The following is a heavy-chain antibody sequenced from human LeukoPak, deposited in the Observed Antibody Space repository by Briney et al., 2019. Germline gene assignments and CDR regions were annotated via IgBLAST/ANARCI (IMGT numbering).Heavy chain of an antibody. D-gene: IGHD6-19*01. V-gene: IGHV3-74*01. CDR2: IFRDGTNP. CDR3: ARGRNGWYHNFDY. Sequence: GGSLRLSCEASGFTFSSYWMHWIRQTPGKGLVWVSRIFRDGTNPAYADSVKGRFTISRDNAKNTLYLQMDSLRAEDTAVYYCARGRNGWYHNFDYWGQGTLVTVSS. CDR1: GFTFSSYW. J-gene: IGHJ4*02.